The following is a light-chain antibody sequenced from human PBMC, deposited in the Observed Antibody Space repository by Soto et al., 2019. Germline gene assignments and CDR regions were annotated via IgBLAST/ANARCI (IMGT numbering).Light chain of an antibody. CDR1: TSNIGSRT. CDR2: TNN. V-gene: IGLV1-44*01. Sequence: QAVVTQPPSASGAPGQRVTISCSGTTSNIGSRTVNWYQQLPGTAPKLLIYTNNQRPSGVPDRFSGSKSGTSASLAISGLQSEDEAAYYCAAWDDSLKAWVFGGGTKVTVL. J-gene: IGLJ3*02. CDR3: AAWDDSLKAWV.